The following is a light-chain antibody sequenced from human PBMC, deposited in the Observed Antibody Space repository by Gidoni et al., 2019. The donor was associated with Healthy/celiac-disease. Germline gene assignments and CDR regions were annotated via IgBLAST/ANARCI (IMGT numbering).Light chain of an antibody. V-gene: IGKV1-39*01. Sequence: DIQITQSPSSLSASVGDRVTITCRASQSISSYLNWYQQKPGKAPKLLIYAASSLQSGVPSRFSGSGSGTDFTLTISSLQPEDFATYYCQHSYSTLFTFXPXTKVDIK. CDR2: AAS. CDR3: QHSYSTLFT. J-gene: IGKJ3*01. CDR1: QSISSY.